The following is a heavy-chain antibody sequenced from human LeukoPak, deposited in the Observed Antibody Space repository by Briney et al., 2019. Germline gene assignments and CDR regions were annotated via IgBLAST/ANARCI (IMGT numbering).Heavy chain of an antibody. Sequence: SETLSLTCTGSGGSISRYYWSWIRQPPGEGLEGLGFIYYSGSTNQNPSLKSRVTMSVDTSKNPFFMRLSSVTAADTAVYSCASSSAMVTHSFDYWGQGTLVTVSS. D-gene: IGHD5-18*01. J-gene: IGHJ4*02. V-gene: IGHV4-59*08. CDR2: IYYSGST. CDR3: ASSSAMVTHSFDY. CDR1: GGSISRYY.